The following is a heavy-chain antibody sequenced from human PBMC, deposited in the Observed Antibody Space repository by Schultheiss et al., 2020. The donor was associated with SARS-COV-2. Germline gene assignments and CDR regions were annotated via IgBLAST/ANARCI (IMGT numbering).Heavy chain of an antibody. J-gene: IGHJ6*03. CDR1: GFTFSSYE. CDR3: ARGGSSSIYYYYYMDV. Sequence: GGSLRLSCAASGFTFSSYEMNWVRQAPGKGLEWVSYISSSGSTIYYADSVKGRFTISRDNAKNSLYLQMNSLRAEDTAVYYCARGGSSSIYYYYYMDVWGKGTTVTVSS. CDR2: ISSSGSTI. D-gene: IGHD6-6*01. V-gene: IGHV3-48*03.